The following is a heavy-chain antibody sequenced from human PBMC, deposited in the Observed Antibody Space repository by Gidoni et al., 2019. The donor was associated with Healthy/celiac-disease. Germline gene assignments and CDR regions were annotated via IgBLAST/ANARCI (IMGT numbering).Heavy chain of an antibody. J-gene: IGHJ4*02. CDR2: ISYDGSNK. V-gene: IGHV3-30-3*01. Sequence: VQLVESGGGVVQPGRSLRLSCAVCGFTFSSYAMHWVRQAPGKGLEWVAVISYDGSNKYYADSVKGRFTISRDNSKNTLYLQMNSLRAEDTAVYYCARDLGLEMVDYWGQGTLVTVSS. CDR3: ARDLGLEMVDY. D-gene: IGHD7-27*01. CDR1: GFTFSSYA.